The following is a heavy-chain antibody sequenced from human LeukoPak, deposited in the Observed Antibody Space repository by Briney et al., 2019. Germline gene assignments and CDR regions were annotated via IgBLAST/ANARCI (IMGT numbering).Heavy chain of an antibody. CDR3: ARGGFGSRWASDI. D-gene: IGHD3-22*01. J-gene: IGHJ3*02. CDR2: INTNTGNP. Sequence: ASVKVSCKASGYTFTKCAINWVRQAPGQGLEWMGWINTNTGNPTYAQGFTGQFVFSLDTSVSTAYLQLISLKAEDSAVYYCARGGFGSRWASDIWGQGTLVTVSS. V-gene: IGHV7-4-1*02. CDR1: GYTFTKCA.